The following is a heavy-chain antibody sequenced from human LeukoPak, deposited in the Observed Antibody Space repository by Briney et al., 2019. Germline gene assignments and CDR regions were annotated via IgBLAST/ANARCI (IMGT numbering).Heavy chain of an antibody. V-gene: IGHV4-39*01. CDR2: IYYSGST. CDR3: ARRLGIAVFDY. D-gene: IGHD6-19*01. CDR1: GGSISSCYYY. J-gene: IGHJ4*02. Sequence: SETLSLTCTVSGGSISSCYYYWGWIRQPPGKGLELILSIYYSGSTYYNPSLRSRVTMSVDTSKNQFSLKMSSVTAADTAVYHCARRLGIAVFDYWGQGTLVTVSS.